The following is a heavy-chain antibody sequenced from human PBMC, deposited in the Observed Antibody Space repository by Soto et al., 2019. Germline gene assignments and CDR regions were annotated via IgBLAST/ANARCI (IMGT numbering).Heavy chain of an antibody. V-gene: IGHV3-30*18. CDR2: ISYDGSNK. CDR1: GFTFSSYG. J-gene: IGHJ4*02. D-gene: IGHD2-2*01. CDR3: AKGISIVVVPATPDY. Sequence: QVQLVESGGGVVQPGRSLRLSCAASGFTFSSYGMHWVRQAPGKGLEWVAVISYDGSNKYYADSVKGRFTISRDNSKNTLYLQMNSLRAEDTAVYYCAKGISIVVVPATPDYWGQGTLVTVS.